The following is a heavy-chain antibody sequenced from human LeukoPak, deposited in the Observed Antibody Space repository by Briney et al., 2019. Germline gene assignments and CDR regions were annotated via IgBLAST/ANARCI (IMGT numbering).Heavy chain of an antibody. CDR2: IRYDGSNK. J-gene: IGHJ4*02. V-gene: IGHV3-30*02. Sequence: GGSLRLSCAASGFTFSSYGMHWVRQAPGKGLERVAFIRYDGSNKYYADSVKGRFTISRDNSKNTLYLQMNSLRAEDTAVYYCARDRRDYGDFDYWGQGTLVTVSS. CDR1: GFTFSSYG. D-gene: IGHD4-17*01. CDR3: ARDRRDYGDFDY.